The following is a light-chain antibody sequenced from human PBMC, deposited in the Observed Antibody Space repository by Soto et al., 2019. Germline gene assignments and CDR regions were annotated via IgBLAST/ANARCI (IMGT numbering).Light chain of an antibody. CDR3: QQSYSTPT. J-gene: IGKJ4*01. Sequence: DIQMTQSPSSLSASVGDKVTITCRAGQNISSYLNWYQQKPGRAPNLLIYAASSLQSGVPSRFSGSGSGADFTLTITRLQPEDSANYFCQQSYSTPTFGGGTKVEIK. CDR1: QNISSY. CDR2: AAS. V-gene: IGKV1-39*01.